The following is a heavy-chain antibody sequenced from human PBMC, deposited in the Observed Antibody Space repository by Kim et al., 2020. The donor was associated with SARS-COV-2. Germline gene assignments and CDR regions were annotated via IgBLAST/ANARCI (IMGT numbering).Heavy chain of an antibody. V-gene: IGHV3-30*18. CDR1: GFTFNTYG. Sequence: GGSLRLSCAASGFTFNTYGMHWVRQAPGKGLEWVAVISYDGSNNYYAESVKGRFTISRDNSKNTLYLQMNSLRIEDTAVYYCAKSFSGSYFGYDYWGQGTLVTVSS. CDR3: AKSFSGSYFGYDY. J-gene: IGHJ4*02. D-gene: IGHD1-26*01. CDR2: ISYDGSNN.